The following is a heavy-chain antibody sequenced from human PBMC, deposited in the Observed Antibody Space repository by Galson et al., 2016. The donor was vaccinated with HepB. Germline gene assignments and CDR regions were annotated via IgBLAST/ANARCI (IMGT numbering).Heavy chain of an antibody. CDR2: TYYRSKWYN. D-gene: IGHD1/OR15-1a*01. CDR1: GDSVSSNSAA. J-gene: IGHJ6*02. Sequence: CAISGDSVSSNSAAWNWIRQSPSRGLEWLGRTYYRSKWYNDYAVSVKSRIIVNPDTSKNQFSLQLNSVTPGDTAVYYCVEQRKGAPYGMDVWGQGILVTVSS. CDR3: VEQRKGAPYGMDV. V-gene: IGHV6-1*01.